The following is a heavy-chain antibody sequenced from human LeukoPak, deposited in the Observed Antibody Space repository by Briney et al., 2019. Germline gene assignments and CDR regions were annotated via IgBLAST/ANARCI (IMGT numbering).Heavy chain of an antibody. J-gene: IGHJ5*02. V-gene: IGHV3-21*01. CDR2: ISSSSSYI. CDR1: GFTFSSYS. Sequence: GGSLRLSCAASGFTFSSYSMNWVRQAPGKGLEWVSSISSSSSYIYYADSAKGRFTISRDNAKNSLYLQMNSLRAEDTAVYYCARRNSMVRGVKNWFDPWGQGTLVTVSS. D-gene: IGHD3-10*01. CDR3: ARRNSMVRGVKNWFDP.